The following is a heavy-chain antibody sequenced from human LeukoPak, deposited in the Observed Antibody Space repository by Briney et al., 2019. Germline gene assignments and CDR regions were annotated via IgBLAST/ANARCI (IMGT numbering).Heavy chain of an antibody. J-gene: IGHJ6*02. CDR3: ARHEHSSFYGMDV. D-gene: IGHD5-18*01. Sequence: PGESLKISCKGSGYSFTSYWIGWVRQMPGKGLEWMGIIYPGDSDTRYSPSFQGQVTISADKSISTAYLQWSSLKASDTAMYNCARHEHSSFYGMDVWGQGTTVTVSS. V-gene: IGHV5-51*01. CDR2: IYPGDSDT. CDR1: GYSFTSYW.